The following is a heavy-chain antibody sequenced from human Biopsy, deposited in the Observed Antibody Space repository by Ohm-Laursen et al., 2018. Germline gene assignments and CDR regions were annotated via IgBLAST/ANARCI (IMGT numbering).Heavy chain of an antibody. CDR3: ARDPLNGHKHFDY. Sequence: ASVKVSCKSSGYTLTGYAMHWVRQAPGEGLEWIGLINPNTGATTYAQKFQGRVTMTRDTSISTAYLALGSLRSADTAIYYCARDPLNGHKHFDYWGQGSLVTVSS. CDR1: GYTLTGYA. J-gene: IGHJ4*02. V-gene: IGHV1-2*02. CDR2: INPNTGAT. D-gene: IGHD2-8*01.